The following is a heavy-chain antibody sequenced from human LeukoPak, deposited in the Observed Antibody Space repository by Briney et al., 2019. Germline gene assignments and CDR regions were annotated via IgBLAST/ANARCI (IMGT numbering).Heavy chain of an antibody. J-gene: IGHJ6*02. CDR1: GYTFTSYY. CDR2: INPSGGST. V-gene: IGHV1-46*01. Sequence: ASVKVSCKASGYTFTSYYMHWVLQAPGQGLEWMGIINPSGGSTSYAQKFQGRVTMTRDTSTSTVYMELSSLRSEDTAVYYCARVRGSSGWYNGYYYGMDVWGQGTTVTVSS. CDR3: ARVRGSSGWYNGYYYGMDV. D-gene: IGHD6-19*01.